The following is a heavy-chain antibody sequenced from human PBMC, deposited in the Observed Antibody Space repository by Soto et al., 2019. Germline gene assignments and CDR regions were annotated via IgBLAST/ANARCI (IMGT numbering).Heavy chain of an antibody. Sequence: SETLSLTCTVSDGSISSYYWSWIRQPPGKGLECIGYISYSGSTKYNPSLKNRVTIVRDTSKNQFSLKLSSVTAADTAGDFCARSSSGSDFQQYWGQGALVTGSA. CDR2: ISYSGST. J-gene: IGHJ4*02. CDR3: ARSSSGSDFQQY. V-gene: IGHV4-59*01. CDR1: DGSISSYY. D-gene: IGHD3-10*01.